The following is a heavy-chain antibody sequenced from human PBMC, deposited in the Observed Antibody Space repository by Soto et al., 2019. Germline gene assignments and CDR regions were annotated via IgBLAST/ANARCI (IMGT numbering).Heavy chain of an antibody. CDR1: GDSVSSKTAA. V-gene: IGHV6-1*01. J-gene: IGHJ5*02. Sequence: SQTLSLTCAISGDSVSSKTAAWNWIRQSPSRGLEWLGRTYFRSRWYNDYAISVKSRITINPDTSKNQFSLLLNSVTPEDTAVYYCARVSFDHFVHWLDPWGQGTLVTVSS. CDR3: ARVSFDHFVHWLDP. D-gene: IGHD3-9*01. CDR2: TYFRSRWYN.